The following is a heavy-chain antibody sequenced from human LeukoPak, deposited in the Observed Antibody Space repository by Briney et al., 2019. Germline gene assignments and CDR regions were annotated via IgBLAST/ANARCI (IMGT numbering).Heavy chain of an antibody. CDR1: GFTFSSYG. CDR2: ISYDGSNK. Sequence: TGGSLRLSCAASGFTFSSYGMHWVRQAPGKGLEWVAVISYDGSNKYYADSVKGRFTISRDNSKNTLYLQMNSLRAEDTAVYYCSDVSGSYWGQGTLVTVSS. D-gene: IGHD3-10*01. J-gene: IGHJ4*02. CDR3: SDVSGSY. V-gene: IGHV3-30*03.